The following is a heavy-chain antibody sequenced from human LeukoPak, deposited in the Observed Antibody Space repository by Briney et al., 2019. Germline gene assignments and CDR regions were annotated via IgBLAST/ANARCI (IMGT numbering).Heavy chain of an antibody. J-gene: IGHJ4*02. CDR1: GFTFTAYY. Sequence: ASVKVSCKASGFTFTAYYIHWVRQAPGQGLEWMGWINPNSGGTNYAQKFQGRVTMTRDTSISTAYMELSRLRSDDTAVYYCARDSYSIVVPAASPDYWGQGTLVTVSS. V-gene: IGHV1-2*02. CDR3: ARDSYSIVVPAASPDY. CDR2: INPNSGGT. D-gene: IGHD2-2*01.